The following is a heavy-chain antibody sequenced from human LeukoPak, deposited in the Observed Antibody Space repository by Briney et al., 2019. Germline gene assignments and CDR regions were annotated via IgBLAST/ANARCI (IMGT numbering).Heavy chain of an antibody. CDR3: ARCARRYSFDY. CDR2: IYFTGST. V-gene: IGHV4-59*08. CDR1: GGSMNDYY. Sequence: SETLSLTCTVSGGSMNDYYWTWIRQPLGKGLEWIGYIYFTGSTSYNPSLKSRVTMSIDTSKNQFSLKLSSVTAADTALYYCARCARRYSFDYWGQGTLVTVSS. D-gene: IGHD6-6*01. J-gene: IGHJ4*02.